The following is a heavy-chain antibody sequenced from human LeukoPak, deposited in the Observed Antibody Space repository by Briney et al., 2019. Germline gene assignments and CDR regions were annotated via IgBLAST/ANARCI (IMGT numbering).Heavy chain of an antibody. Sequence: GGSLRLSCAASGFTLRDYYMIWIRQAPGKGLEWVSHISSSGSTVYYADSVKGRFTISRDNAKNSLYLQMNSLRAEDTAVYYCARLRYFDWLSFDYWGQGTLVTVSS. CDR2: ISSSGSTV. V-gene: IGHV3-11*01. CDR1: GFTLRDYY. J-gene: IGHJ4*02. D-gene: IGHD3-9*01. CDR3: ARLRYFDWLSFDY.